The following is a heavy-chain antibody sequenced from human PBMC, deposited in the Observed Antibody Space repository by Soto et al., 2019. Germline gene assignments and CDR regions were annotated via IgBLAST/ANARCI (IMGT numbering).Heavy chain of an antibody. CDR3: AREDYGDSHDY. D-gene: IGHD4-17*01. V-gene: IGHV3-33*01. J-gene: IGHJ4*02. CDR1: GFTFSNYG. Sequence: QVQLVESGGGVVQPGRSLRLSCAASGFTFSNYGMHWVRQAPGKGLEWVAVIWYDGSNKYYADSVKGRFTISRDNSKNTLYLKMNSLRAEDTAVYYCAREDYGDSHDYRGQGTLVTVSS. CDR2: IWYDGSNK.